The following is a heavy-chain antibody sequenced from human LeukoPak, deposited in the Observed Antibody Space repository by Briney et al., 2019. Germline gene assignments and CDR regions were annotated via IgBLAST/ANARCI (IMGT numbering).Heavy chain of an antibody. D-gene: IGHD5-24*01. J-gene: IGHJ4*02. Sequence: SVKVSCKASGGTFSSYAISWVRQAPGQGLEWMGGINPIFGTANYAQKFQGRVTITTDESTSTAYMELSSLRSEDTAVYYCARGRAGYNWGACYFDYWGQGTLVTVSS. V-gene: IGHV1-69*05. CDR3: ARGRAGYNWGACYFDY. CDR2: INPIFGTA. CDR1: GGTFSSYA.